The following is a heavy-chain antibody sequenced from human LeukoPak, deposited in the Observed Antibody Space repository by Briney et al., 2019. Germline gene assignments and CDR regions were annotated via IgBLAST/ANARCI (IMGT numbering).Heavy chain of an antibody. Sequence: GGSLRLSCAASGFTVSSNYMSWVRQAPGKGLEWVSVIYSCGSTYYADSVKGRFTISRDNSKSTLYLQMNSLRAEDTAVYYCAKGYWHDSSEGWFDPWGQGTLVTVSS. CDR2: IYSCGST. J-gene: IGHJ5*02. CDR3: AKGYWHDSSEGWFDP. D-gene: IGHD3-22*01. CDR1: GFTVSSNY. V-gene: IGHV3-53*01.